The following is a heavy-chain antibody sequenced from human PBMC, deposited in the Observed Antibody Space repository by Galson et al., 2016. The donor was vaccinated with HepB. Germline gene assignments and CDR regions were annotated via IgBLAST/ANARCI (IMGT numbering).Heavy chain of an antibody. D-gene: IGHD3-10*01. CDR2: ISSSGSTT. CDR3: ARDLGPYPSGSFSV. Sequence: SLRLSCAASGFTFGSFEMNWVRQAPGKGLEWVSYISSSGSTTYNADSVKGRFTISRDNAANLLYLAMNRLRAEDTAVYYCARDLGPYPSGSFSVWGQGTTVTVSS. V-gene: IGHV3-48*03. CDR1: GFTFGSFE. J-gene: IGHJ6*02.